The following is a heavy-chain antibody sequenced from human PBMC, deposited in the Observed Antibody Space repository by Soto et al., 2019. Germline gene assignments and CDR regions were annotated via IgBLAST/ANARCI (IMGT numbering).Heavy chain of an antibody. CDR1: GGSISSGDYY. Sequence: SETLSLTCTVSGGSISSGDYYWSWIRQPPGKDLEWIGYIYYSGSTYYNPSLKSRVTISVDTSKNQFSLKLSSVTAADTAVYYCASVAWPDYDFWSGPDYGMDVWGQGTTVTVSS. D-gene: IGHD3-3*01. CDR3: ASVAWPDYDFWSGPDYGMDV. CDR2: IYYSGST. V-gene: IGHV4-30-4*01. J-gene: IGHJ6*02.